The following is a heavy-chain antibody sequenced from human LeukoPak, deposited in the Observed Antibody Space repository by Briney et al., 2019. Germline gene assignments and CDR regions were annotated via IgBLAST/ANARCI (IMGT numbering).Heavy chain of an antibody. V-gene: IGHV1-69*13. Sequence: SVKVSCKASGGTFSSYAISWVRQAPGQGLEWMGGIIPIFGTANYAQKFQGRVTITADESTSTAYMELSSLRSEDTAVYYCARDPVEWELLLDYWGQGTLVTVSS. CDR2: IIPIFGTA. D-gene: IGHD1-26*01. CDR3: ARDPVEWELLLDY. CDR1: GGTFSSYA. J-gene: IGHJ4*02.